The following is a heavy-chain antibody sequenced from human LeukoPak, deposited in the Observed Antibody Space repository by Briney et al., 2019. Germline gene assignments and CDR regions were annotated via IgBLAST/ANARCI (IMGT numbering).Heavy chain of an antibody. D-gene: IGHD3-9*01. CDR3: ARNYDILPHFYY. Sequence: SETLSLTCTVSGGSISSYYWRWIRQPPGKGLGWIGYIYYSGSTNYNPSLKNRFTISVDTSKNQFSLKLSSVTAADTAVYYCARNYDILPHFYYWGQGTLVTVSS. CDR2: IYYSGST. V-gene: IGHV4-59*01. CDR1: GGSISSYY. J-gene: IGHJ4*02.